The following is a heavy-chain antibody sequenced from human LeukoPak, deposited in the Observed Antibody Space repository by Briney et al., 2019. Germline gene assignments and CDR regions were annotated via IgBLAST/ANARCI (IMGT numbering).Heavy chain of an antibody. V-gene: IGHV3-30*18. D-gene: IGHD6-19*01. CDR3: AKDSGIAVAGTLRAFDI. Sequence: GGSLRLSCAASGFTFSSYGMHWVRQAPGKGLEWVAVMSYDGSNKYFADSVKGRFTISRDNSKNTLYLQMNSLRAEDTAVYYCAKDSGIAVAGTLRAFDIWGQGTMVTVS. J-gene: IGHJ3*02. CDR2: MSYDGSNK. CDR1: GFTFSSYG.